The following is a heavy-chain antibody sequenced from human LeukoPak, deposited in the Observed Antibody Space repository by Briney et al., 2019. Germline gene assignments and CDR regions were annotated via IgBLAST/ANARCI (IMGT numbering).Heavy chain of an antibody. J-gene: IGHJ4*02. CDR1: GFTFSSYA. D-gene: IGHD6-19*01. CDR3: ARRTDSSGWYGDGYYFDY. Sequence: GGSLRLSCAASGFTFSSYAMSWVRQAPGKGLEWVSAISGSAGNTYYADSVKGRFTISRDNFKNTLYLQMNSLRAEDTAVYYCARRTDSSGWYGDGYYFDYWGQGTLVTVSS. V-gene: IGHV3-23*01. CDR2: ISGSAGNT.